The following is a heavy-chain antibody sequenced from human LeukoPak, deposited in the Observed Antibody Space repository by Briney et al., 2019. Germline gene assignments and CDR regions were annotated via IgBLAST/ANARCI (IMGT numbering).Heavy chain of an antibody. D-gene: IGHD4-17*01. CDR2: IYYSGGT. V-gene: IGHV4-59*08. CDR1: GGSISSYY. J-gene: IGHJ4*02. CDR3: ARSTVTTFGDY. Sequence: SETLSLTCTVSGGSISSYYWSWIRQPPGKGLEWIGYIYYSGGTNYNPSLKSRVTISVDTSKNQFSLKLSSVTAADTAVYYCARSTVTTFGDYWGQGTLVTVSS.